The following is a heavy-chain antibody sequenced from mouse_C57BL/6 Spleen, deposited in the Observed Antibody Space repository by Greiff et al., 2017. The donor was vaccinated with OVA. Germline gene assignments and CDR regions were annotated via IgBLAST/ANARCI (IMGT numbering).Heavy chain of an antibody. CDR2: IYPGDGDT. D-gene: IGHD2-12*01. V-gene: IGHV1-80*01. CDR3: ARRGASGVGTDDCEG. Sequence: QVQLQQSGAELVKPGASVKISCKASGYAFSSYWMNWVKPRPGKGLEWIGQIYPGDGDTNYNGKFKGTATLTADKSSSTAYMQLSSLTSEDSAVYVCARRGASGVGTDDCEGWGQGTTLTVAS. CDR1: GYAFSSYW. J-gene: IGHJ2*01.